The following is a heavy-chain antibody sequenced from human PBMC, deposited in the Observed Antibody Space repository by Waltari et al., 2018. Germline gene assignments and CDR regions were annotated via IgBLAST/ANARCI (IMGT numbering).Heavy chain of an antibody. D-gene: IGHD6-6*01. CDR2: INHSGST. V-gene: IGHV4-34*01. CDR1: GGSFSGYY. J-gene: IGHJ4*02. Sequence: QVQLQQWGAGLLKPSETLSLTCAVYGGSFSGYYWSWIRQPPGKGLEWIGEINHSGSTNYNPSLKSRVTISVDTSKNQCSLKLSSVTAADTAVYYCARGSSSSGNFDYWGQGTLVTVSS. CDR3: ARGSSSSGNFDY.